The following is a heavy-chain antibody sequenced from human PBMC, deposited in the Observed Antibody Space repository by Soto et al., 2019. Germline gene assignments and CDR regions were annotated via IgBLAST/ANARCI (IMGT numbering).Heavy chain of an antibody. V-gene: IGHV3-30*18. CDR3: AKDHRRIYDSSGYYYGAPDY. J-gene: IGHJ4*02. CDR1: GFTFSSYG. D-gene: IGHD3-22*01. CDR2: ISYDGSNK. Sequence: LRLSCAASGFTFSSYGMHWVRQAPGKGLEWVAVISYDGSNKYYADSVKGRFTISRDNSKNTLYLQMNSLRAEDTAVYYCAKDHRRIYDSSGYYYGAPDYWGQGTLVTVS.